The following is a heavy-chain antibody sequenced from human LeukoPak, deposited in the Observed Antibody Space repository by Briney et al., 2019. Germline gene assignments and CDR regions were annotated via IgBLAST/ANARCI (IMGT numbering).Heavy chain of an antibody. CDR3: ARKDSSSSRYYFDY. J-gene: IGHJ4*02. V-gene: IGHV4-39*07. CDR2: IYYSGST. Sequence: SETLSLTCTVSGGSISSSSYYWGWIRQPPGKGLEWIGSIYYSGSTYYNPSLKSRVTISVDTSKNQFSLKLSSVTAADTAVYYCARKDSSSSRYYFDYWGQGTLVTVSS. CDR1: GGSISSSSYY. D-gene: IGHD6-6*01.